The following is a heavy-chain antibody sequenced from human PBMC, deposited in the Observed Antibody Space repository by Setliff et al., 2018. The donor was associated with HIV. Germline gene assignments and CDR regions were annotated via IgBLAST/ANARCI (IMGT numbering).Heavy chain of an antibody. J-gene: IGHJ4*01. D-gene: IGHD3-22*01. CDR1: GFTFSGYS. CDR3: ARDQSPTYFYDSAYRPYFDY. CDR2: ISSSGSLI. V-gene: IGHV3-48*01. Sequence: GGSLRLSCAASGFTFSGYSMNWVRQAPGKGLEWVSYISSSGSLIYYADSVKGRFTISRDNAKNSLYLQMNSLRAEDTGMYYCARDQSPTYFYDSAYRPYFDYWGQGTLVTVSS.